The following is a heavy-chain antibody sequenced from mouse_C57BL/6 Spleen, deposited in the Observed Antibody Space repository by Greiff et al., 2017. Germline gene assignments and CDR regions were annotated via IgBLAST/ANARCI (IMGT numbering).Heavy chain of an antibody. CDR2: IDPSDSET. D-gene: IGHD2-4*01. CDR1: GYTFTSYW. Sequence: QVQLQQPGAELVRPGSSVKLSCKASGYTFTSYWMHWVKQRPIQGLEWIGNIDPSDSETHYNQKFKDKDTLTVDKSSSTAYMQLSSLTSEGSAVYYCARGGIYYDYDAWFAYWGQGTLVTVSA. V-gene: IGHV1-52*01. CDR3: ARGGIYYDYDAWFAY. J-gene: IGHJ3*01.